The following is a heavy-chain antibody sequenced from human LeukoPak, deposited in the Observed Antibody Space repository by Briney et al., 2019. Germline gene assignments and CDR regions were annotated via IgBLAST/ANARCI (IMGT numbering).Heavy chain of an antibody. CDR2: INHSGST. CDR1: GGSISSYY. Sequence: SETLSLTCTVPGGSISSYYWSWIRQPTGKGLEWIGEINHSGSTNYNPSLKSRVTISVDTSKNQFSLKLSSVTAADTAVYYCARLMGWNYRFFDYWGQGTLVTVSS. D-gene: IGHD1-7*01. V-gene: IGHV4-59*08. J-gene: IGHJ4*02. CDR3: ARLMGWNYRFFDY.